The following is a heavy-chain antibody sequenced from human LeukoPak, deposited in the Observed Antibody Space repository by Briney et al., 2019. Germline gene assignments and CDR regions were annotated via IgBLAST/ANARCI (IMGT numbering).Heavy chain of an antibody. J-gene: IGHJ4*02. V-gene: IGHV4-30-4*01. CDR1: GGSISSGDYY. D-gene: IGHD3-10*01. CDR3: ARGPAGEVTMVRGVPLPSLGYFDY. CDR2: IYYSGST. Sequence: SETLSLTCTVSGGSISSGDYYWSWIRQPPGKGLEWIGYIYYSGSTYYNPSLKSRVTISVDTSKNQFSLKLSSVTAADTAVYYCARGPAGEVTMVRGVPLPSLGYFDYWGQGTLVTVSS.